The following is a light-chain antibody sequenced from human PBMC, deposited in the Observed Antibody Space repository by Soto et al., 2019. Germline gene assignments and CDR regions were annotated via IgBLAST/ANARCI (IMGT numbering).Light chain of an antibody. V-gene: IGKV3-11*01. J-gene: IGKJ4*01. CDR1: QSVSSY. CDR3: QQRSNWQGAT. Sequence: EIVVTQSPATLSLSPGERATLSCRASQSVSSYLAWYQQKPGQAPRLLIYDASNRATGIPARFSGSGSGTDFTLTISSLGPEDFAVYYCQQRSNWQGATFGGGTKVDIK. CDR2: DAS.